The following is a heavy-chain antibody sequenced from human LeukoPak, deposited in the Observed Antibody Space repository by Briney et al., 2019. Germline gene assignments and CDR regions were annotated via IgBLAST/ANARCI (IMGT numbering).Heavy chain of an antibody. Sequence: GASVKVSCKASGYTFTGYYMHWVRQAPGQGLEWMGWINPNSGGTNYAQKFQGRVTMTRDTSISTAYMELSRLRSDDTAVYYCARVSYDSSGYYFFHRTPHWGQGTLVTVSS. V-gene: IGHV1-2*02. J-gene: IGHJ4*02. CDR3: ARVSYDSSGYYFFHRTPH. CDR2: INPNSGGT. D-gene: IGHD3-22*01. CDR1: GYTFTGYY.